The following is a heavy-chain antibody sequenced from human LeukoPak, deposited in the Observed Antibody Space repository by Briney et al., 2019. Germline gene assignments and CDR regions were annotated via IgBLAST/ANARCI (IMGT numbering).Heavy chain of an antibody. J-gene: IGHJ4*02. Sequence: SETLSLTCAVSGYSISSGYYWGWIRQPPGKRLEWIVSIFYSGSAYYNPSLKSRVTISLDTSKNQFSLKLRSVTATDTAVYYCASINWSRSYFDYWGQGTLVTVS. CDR2: IFYSGSA. CDR1: GYSISSGYY. V-gene: IGHV4-38-2*01. CDR3: ASINWSRSYFDY. D-gene: IGHD1-1*01.